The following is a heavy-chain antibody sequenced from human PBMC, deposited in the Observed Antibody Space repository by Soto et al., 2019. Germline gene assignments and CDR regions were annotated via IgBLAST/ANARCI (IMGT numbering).Heavy chain of an antibody. CDR3: ARDGGVYDYSPFDY. V-gene: IGHV1-2*06. CDR1: GYIFTDYY. J-gene: IGHJ4*02. Sequence: ASVKVSCKVSGYIFTDYYMHWVRQAPGQELGWMGRINPNSGGTNYAQKFQGRVTMTRDTSISTAYTELSSLRSEDTATYYCARDGGVYDYSPFDYWGQGTLVTVSS. D-gene: IGHD4-4*01. CDR2: INPNSGGT.